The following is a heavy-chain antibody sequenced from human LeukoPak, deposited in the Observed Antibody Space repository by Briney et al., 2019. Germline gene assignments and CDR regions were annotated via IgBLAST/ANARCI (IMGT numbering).Heavy chain of an antibody. D-gene: IGHD5-12*01. CDR3: ARTSGYSGYGRFDY. J-gene: IGHJ4*02. CDR1: GFTVSSNY. Sequence: GGSLRLSCAASGFTVSSNYMSWVRQAPGKGLEWVSVIYSGGSTYYADSVKGRFTISRDNSKNTLYLQMNSLGAEDTAVYYCARTSGYSGYGRFDYWGQGTLVTVSS. CDR2: IYSGGST. V-gene: IGHV3-53*01.